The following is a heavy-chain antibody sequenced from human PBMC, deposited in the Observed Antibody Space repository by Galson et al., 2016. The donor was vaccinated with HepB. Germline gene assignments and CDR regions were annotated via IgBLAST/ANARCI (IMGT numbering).Heavy chain of an antibody. D-gene: IGHD6-19*01. V-gene: IGHV1-18*01. J-gene: IGHJ4*02. CDR1: GCTFASYG. Sequence: SVKVSCKASGCTFASYGISWVRQAPGQGLEWMGWISAYNGNTNYAQKLQGRVTMTTDISTSTAYMELRSLRSDDTAVYYCARDWLVAVFDYWGQGTLVTVSS. CDR3: ARDWLVAVFDY. CDR2: ISAYNGNT.